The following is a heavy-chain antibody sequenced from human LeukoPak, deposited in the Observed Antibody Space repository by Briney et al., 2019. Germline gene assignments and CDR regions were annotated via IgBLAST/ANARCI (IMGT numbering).Heavy chain of an antibody. CDR1: GYTFTSYD. CDR2: MNPNSGNR. D-gene: IGHD3-10*01. J-gene: IGHJ6*03. V-gene: IGHV1-8*03. Sequence: ASVKVSCKASGYTFTSYDITWVRQATGQGLEWMGWMNPNSGNRGYAQKFQGRLTITRDTSISTAYMELSSLRSEDTAVYYCARGPKPSGSYYSLDYYYYYMDVWGKGTTVTVSS. CDR3: ARGPKPSGSYYSLDYYYYYMDV.